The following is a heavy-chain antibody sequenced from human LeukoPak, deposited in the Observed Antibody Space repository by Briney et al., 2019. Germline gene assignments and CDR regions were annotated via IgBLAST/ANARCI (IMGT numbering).Heavy chain of an antibody. Sequence: GGSLRLSCAASGFTFSNYNMNWVRQAPGKGLEWVSSISSTSSYIYYADSLKGRFTTSRDNAKNSLYLQMNSLRAEDTAVYYCARAGIAAAGNLYWGQGTLVTVSS. D-gene: IGHD6-13*01. CDR3: ARAGIAAAGNLY. V-gene: IGHV3-21*01. CDR2: ISSTSSYI. J-gene: IGHJ4*02. CDR1: GFTFSNYN.